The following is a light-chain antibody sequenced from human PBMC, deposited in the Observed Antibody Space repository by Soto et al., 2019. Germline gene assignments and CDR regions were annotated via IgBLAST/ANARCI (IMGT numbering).Light chain of an antibody. CDR1: QSISSW. J-gene: IGKJ4*01. CDR3: QQYNNYPLT. V-gene: IGKV1-5*03. Sequence: DIPMTQSPSTLSASVGDRVTITCRASQSISSWLAWYQQKPGKAPKLLIYKASNLESGVPSRFSGSGSGTEFTLTISSLQPDDFATYYCQQYNNYPLTFGGGTKVEIK. CDR2: KAS.